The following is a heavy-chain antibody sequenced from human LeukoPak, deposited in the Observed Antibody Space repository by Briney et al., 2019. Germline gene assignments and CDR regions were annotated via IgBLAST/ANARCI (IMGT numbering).Heavy chain of an antibody. V-gene: IGHV1-69*02. D-gene: IGHD6-13*01. Sequence: SVKVSCKASGGTFSSYTISWVRQAPGQGLEWMGRIIPILGIANYAQKFQGRVTITADKSTSTAYMELSSLRSEDTAVYYCASGGGRMAAQLDYWGQGTLVTSPQ. CDR1: GGTFSSYT. CDR2: IIPILGIA. CDR3: ASGGGRMAAQLDY. J-gene: IGHJ4*02.